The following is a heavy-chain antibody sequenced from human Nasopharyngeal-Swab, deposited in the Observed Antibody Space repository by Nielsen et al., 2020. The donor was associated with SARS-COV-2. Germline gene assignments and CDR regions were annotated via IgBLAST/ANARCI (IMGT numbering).Heavy chain of an antibody. V-gene: IGHV3-23*01. Sequence: WIRQPPGKGLEWASAISGSGGSTYSADFVKGRFTISRDNSKNTLYLQMDSLRAEDTAVYYCAKDSLNILTGSGWFDPWAREPRSPSPQ. D-gene: IGHD3-9*01. CDR2: ISGSGGST. J-gene: IGHJ5*02. CDR3: AKDSLNILTGSGWFDP.